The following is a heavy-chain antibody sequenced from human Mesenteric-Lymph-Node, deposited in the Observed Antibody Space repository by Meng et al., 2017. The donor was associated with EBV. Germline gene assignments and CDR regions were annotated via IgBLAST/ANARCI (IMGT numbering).Heavy chain of an antibody. J-gene: IGHJ5*02. CDR1: GASFSDYY. CDR3: ATLGSFASSIDP. Sequence: QVKLQQWGAGLVKPSETLSLTCAVYGASFSDYYWTWIRQPPGKGLEWIGEVNHGGATIYNPSLESRVTISIDTSKNQFSLKVTSVTAADTAVYFCATLGSFASSIDPWGQGTLVTVSS. D-gene: IGHD3-16*01. V-gene: IGHV4-34*02. CDR2: VNHGGAT.